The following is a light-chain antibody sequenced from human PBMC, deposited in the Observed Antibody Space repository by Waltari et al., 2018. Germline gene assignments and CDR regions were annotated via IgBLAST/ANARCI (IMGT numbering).Light chain of an antibody. V-gene: IGKV1-33*01. J-gene: IGKJ2*01. CDR1: HDIGGY. CDR3: QYYDNLPMFT. Sequence: DIQLTQSPSSLAASVGDRVTLTYRASHDIGGYLNWYQHQPGRAPKLLIYRTTILTTGVPSRFSGGASRTDYTLTITNLQPEDIATYYCQYYDNLPMFTFGPGTKVEIK. CDR2: RTT.